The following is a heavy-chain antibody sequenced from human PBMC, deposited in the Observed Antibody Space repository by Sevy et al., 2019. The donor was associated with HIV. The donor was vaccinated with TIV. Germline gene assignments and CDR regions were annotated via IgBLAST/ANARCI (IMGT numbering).Heavy chain of an antibody. V-gene: IGHV4-61*01. J-gene: IGHJ4*02. CDR3: ASDRLGATDFDY. D-gene: IGHD1-26*01. CDR1: GGSVSSGSYY. CDR2: IYYSGST. Sequence: SETLSLTCTVSGGSVSSGSYYWSWIRQPPGKGLEWIGYIYYSGSTNYNPSLQSRVTISVDTSKNQFSLKLSSVTAADTAVYYCASDRLGATDFDYWGQGTLVTVSS.